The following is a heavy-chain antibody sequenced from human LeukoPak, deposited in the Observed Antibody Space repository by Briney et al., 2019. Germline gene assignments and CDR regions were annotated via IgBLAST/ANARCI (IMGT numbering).Heavy chain of an antibody. CDR1: GGTFTSYY. Sequence: ASVKVSCKASGGTFTSYYMHWVRQAPGQGLEWMGIINPSGGSTSYAQKFQGRVTMTRDTSTSTVYMELSSLRSEDTAVYYCARDAFEGFLEWLPYYFDYWGQGTLVTVSS. CDR3: ARDAFEGFLEWLPYYFDY. V-gene: IGHV1-46*01. CDR2: INPSGGST. D-gene: IGHD3-3*01. J-gene: IGHJ4*02.